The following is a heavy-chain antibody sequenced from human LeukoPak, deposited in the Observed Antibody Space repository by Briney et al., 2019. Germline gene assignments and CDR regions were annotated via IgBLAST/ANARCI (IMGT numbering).Heavy chain of an antibody. CDR2: IYYSGST. CDR1: GGSISSYY. D-gene: IGHD6-13*01. Sequence: SETLSLTCTVSGGSISSYYWSWIRQPPGKGLEWIGYIYYSGSTNYNPSLKSRVTISVDTSKNQFSLKLSSVTAADTAVYYCARVGGQQLPSHFDYWGQGTLVTVSS. CDR3: ARVGGQQLPSHFDY. V-gene: IGHV4-59*01. J-gene: IGHJ4*02.